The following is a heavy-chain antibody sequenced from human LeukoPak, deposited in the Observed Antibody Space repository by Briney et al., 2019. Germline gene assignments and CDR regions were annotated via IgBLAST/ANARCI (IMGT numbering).Heavy chain of an antibody. CDR1: GFSFSSYA. J-gene: IGHJ4*02. Sequence: RGSPRLSCAASGFSFSSYAMSWVRQAPGKGLEWVSVVSGSGSSTYYADSVKGRFTISRDNSKNTLYLQMNSLRAEDTAVYYCAASAGPINFWGQGTLVTVSS. V-gene: IGHV3-23*01. CDR3: AASAGPINF. D-gene: IGHD3-10*01. CDR2: VSGSGSST.